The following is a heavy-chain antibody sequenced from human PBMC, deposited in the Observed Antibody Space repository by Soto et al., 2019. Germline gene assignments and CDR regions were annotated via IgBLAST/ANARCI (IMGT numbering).Heavy chain of an antibody. CDR2: INAGNGNT. D-gene: IGHD3-22*01. CDR1: GYTFTSYA. J-gene: IGHJ4*02. CDR3: ARDDYYDSSGYYPGGY. Sequence: ASVKVSCKASGYTFTSYAMHWVRQAPGQRLEWMGWINAGNGNTKYSQKFQGGVTITRDTSASTAYMELSSLRSEDTAVYYCARDDYYDSSGYYPGGYWGQGTLVTVSS. V-gene: IGHV1-3*01.